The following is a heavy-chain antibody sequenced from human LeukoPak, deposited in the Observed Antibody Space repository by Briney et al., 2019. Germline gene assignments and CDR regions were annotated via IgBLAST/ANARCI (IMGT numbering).Heavy chain of an antibody. CDR2: ISGSGGST. CDR1: GFTFSSYA. Sequence: GGSLRLSCVASGFTFSSYAMSWVRQAPGKGLEWVSSISGSGGSTYYADSVKGRFTISRDNSKNTLYLQMNSLRAEDTAVYYCAKMRKSWGSRCFDYWGQGTLVTVSS. J-gene: IGHJ4*02. V-gene: IGHV3-23*01. D-gene: IGHD3-16*01. CDR3: AKMRKSWGSRCFDY.